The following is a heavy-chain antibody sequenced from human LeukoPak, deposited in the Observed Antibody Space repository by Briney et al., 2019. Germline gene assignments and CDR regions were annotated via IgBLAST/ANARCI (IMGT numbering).Heavy chain of an antibody. CDR3: ARDYYDSSGYCDY. CDR1: GFTFSSYS. Sequence: PGGSLRLSCAASGFTFSSYSMNWVRQAPGKGLEWVSSISSSSGYIYYADSVKGRFTISRDNAKNSLYLQMNSLRAEDTAVYYCARDYYDSSGYCDYWGQGTLVTVSS. CDR2: ISSSSGYI. J-gene: IGHJ4*02. V-gene: IGHV3-21*01. D-gene: IGHD3-22*01.